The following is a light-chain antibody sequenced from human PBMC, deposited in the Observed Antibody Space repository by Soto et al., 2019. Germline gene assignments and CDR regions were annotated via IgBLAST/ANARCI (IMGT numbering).Light chain of an antibody. CDR3: NSFTTSSTRI. CDR1: SSDVGGYNY. CDR2: EVN. Sequence: QSVLTQPASVSGSPGQSITISCTGTSSDVGGYNYIPWYQQHPGKVPKLLIYEVNNRPSGVSNRFSGSKSGNTASLTISGLQAEDEADYYCNSFTTSSTRIFGGGTKLTVL. J-gene: IGLJ2*01. V-gene: IGLV2-14*01.